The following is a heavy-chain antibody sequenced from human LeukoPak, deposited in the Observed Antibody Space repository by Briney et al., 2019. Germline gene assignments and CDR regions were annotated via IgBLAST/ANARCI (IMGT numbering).Heavy chain of an antibody. V-gene: IGHV1-18*01. D-gene: IGHD3-22*01. J-gene: IGHJ3*02. Sequence: ASEKVSCKASGYTFTRYGISWVRQAPGQGLEWMGWISAYNGNTNYAQKLQGRFTMTTDTSTSTAYMELRSLTSDDTAVYYCARARYYHDSSGDDALDIWGQGTMVTVSS. CDR3: ARARYYHDSSGDDALDI. CDR1: GYTFTRYG. CDR2: ISAYNGNT.